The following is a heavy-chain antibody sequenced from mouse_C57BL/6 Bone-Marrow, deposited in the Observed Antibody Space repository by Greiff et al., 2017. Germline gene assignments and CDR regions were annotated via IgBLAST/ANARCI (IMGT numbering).Heavy chain of an antibody. V-gene: IGHV1-61*01. CDR1: GYTFTSYW. CDR2: IYPSDSET. CDR3: ARRIYYGNLDYFDY. D-gene: IGHD2-1*01. Sequence: QVQLQQPGAELVRPGSSVKLSCKASGYTFTSYWMDWVKQRPGQGLEWIGNIYPSDSETHYNQKFKDKATLTVDKSSSTAYMQLSSLTSEDSAVYYCARRIYYGNLDYFDYWGQGTTLTVSS. J-gene: IGHJ2*01.